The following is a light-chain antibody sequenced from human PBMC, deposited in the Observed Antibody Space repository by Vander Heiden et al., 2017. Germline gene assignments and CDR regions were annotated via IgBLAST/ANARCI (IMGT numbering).Light chain of an antibody. CDR3: SAYTSSHTLV. Sequence: QSALPQPASVPGSPGQSITISCPGTSSDVGGYNYVSWYQQRPGKAPELMIYDVSTRPTGVSNRFSGSKSGNTASLTISGLQAEDEADYYCSAYTSSHTLVFGGGTKLTVL. CDR1: SSDVGGYNY. V-gene: IGLV2-14*03. CDR2: DVS. J-gene: IGLJ3*02.